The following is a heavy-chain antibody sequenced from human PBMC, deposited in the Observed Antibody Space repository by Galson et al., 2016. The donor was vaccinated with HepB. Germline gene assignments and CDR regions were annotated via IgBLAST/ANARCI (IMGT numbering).Heavy chain of an antibody. D-gene: IGHD3-16*01. CDR2: IKADGTVK. CDR3: AWDNYERGPLES. J-gene: IGHJ4*02. CDR1: GFTFSRYW. Sequence: SLRLSCAASGFTFSRYWMTWVRQAPGKGPEWVATIKADGTVKNYADSVRGRFTISRDNARNSLQLQVDSLRAEDTAVYYCAWDNYERGPLESWGQGTLVTVSS. V-gene: IGHV3-7*04.